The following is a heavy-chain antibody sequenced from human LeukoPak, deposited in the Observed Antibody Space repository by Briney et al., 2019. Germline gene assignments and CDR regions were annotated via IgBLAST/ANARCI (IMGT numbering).Heavy chain of an antibody. CDR3: ARDPSSGTHFDY. V-gene: IGHV1-2*02. J-gene: IGHJ4*02. CDR1: GYIFTSFY. CDR2: INPNNGGT. Sequence: ASVKASCKASGYIFTSFYMHWVRQAPGQGLEWMGWINPNNGGTKYAQKFQGRVTMTRDTSINTVYMELTRLRSDDTAIYYCARDPSSGTHFDYWGQGTLVTVSS. D-gene: IGHD1-1*01.